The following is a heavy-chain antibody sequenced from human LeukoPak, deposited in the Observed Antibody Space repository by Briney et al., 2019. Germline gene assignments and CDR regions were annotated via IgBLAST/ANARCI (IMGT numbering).Heavy chain of an antibody. V-gene: IGHV3-30*03. CDR1: GFTFSSYG. Sequence: PGGSLRLSCAASGFTFSSYGMHWVRQAPGKGLEWVAVISYDGSNKYYADSVKGRFTISRDNAKNSLYLQMNSLRAEDTAVYYCARSPYYDSSAYYDYWGQGTLVTVSS. CDR3: ARSPYYDSSAYYDY. J-gene: IGHJ4*02. D-gene: IGHD3-22*01. CDR2: ISYDGSNK.